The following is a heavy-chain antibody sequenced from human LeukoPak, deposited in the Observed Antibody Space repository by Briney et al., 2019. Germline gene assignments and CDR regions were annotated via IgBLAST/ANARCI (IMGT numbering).Heavy chain of an antibody. CDR2: INSNGGRT. V-gene: IGHV3-64D*06. CDR1: GFTFKKYA. Sequence: PGGSLRLSCSASGFTFKKYAMHWVRQAPGKGLEYVSAINSNGGRTYYADSVKGRFTISRDNSKNTLFLQMNSLRVEDTAVYYCVKDLYYDDSGYYSGAFDYWGRGGLVTVSS. D-gene: IGHD3-22*01. CDR3: VKDLYYDDSGYYSGAFDY. J-gene: IGHJ4*02.